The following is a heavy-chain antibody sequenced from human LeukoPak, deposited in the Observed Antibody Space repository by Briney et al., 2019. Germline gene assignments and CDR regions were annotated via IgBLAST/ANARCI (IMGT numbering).Heavy chain of an antibody. D-gene: IGHD5-24*01. CDR3: ARGLGEMATIRSSLNDY. CDR2: ISAYNGNT. CDR1: GYTFTSYG. V-gene: IGHV1-18*01. J-gene: IGHJ4*02. Sequence: ASVKVSCKASGYTFTSYGISWVRQAPGQALEWMGWISAYNGNTNYAQKLQGRVTMTTDTSTSTAYMELRSLRSEDTAVYYCARGLGEMATIRSSLNDYWGQGTLVTVSS.